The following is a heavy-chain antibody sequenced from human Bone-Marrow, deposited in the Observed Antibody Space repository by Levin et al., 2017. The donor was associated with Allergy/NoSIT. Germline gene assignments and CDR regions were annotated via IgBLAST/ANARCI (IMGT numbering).Heavy chain of an antibody. CDR2: IYYSGST. CDR3: ARFNYYGSGSQINDAFDI. D-gene: IGHD3-10*01. CDR1: GGSISSSSYY. Sequence: MSGGSLRLSCTVSGGSISSSSYYWGWIRQPPGKGLEWIGSIYYSGSTYYNPSLKSRVTISVDTSKNQFSLKLSSVTAADTAVYYCARFNYYGSGSQINDAFDIWGQGTMVTVSS. J-gene: IGHJ3*02. V-gene: IGHV4-39*07.